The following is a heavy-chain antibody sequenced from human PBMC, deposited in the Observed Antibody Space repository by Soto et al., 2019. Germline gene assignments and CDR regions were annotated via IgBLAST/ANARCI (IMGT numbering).Heavy chain of an antibody. Sequence: PGGSLRLSCAASGFTFSSYAMSWVRQAPGKGLGWVSAISGSGGSTYYADSVKGRFTISRDNSKNTLYLQMNSLRAEDTAVYYCAISLLLYYGSGDWDGAFDIWGQGTMVTVSS. V-gene: IGHV3-23*01. CDR2: ISGSGGST. CDR3: AISLLLYYGSGDWDGAFDI. D-gene: IGHD3-10*01. J-gene: IGHJ3*02. CDR1: GFTFSSYA.